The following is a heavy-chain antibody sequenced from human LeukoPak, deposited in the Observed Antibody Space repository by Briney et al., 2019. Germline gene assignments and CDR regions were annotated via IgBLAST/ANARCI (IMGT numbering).Heavy chain of an antibody. Sequence: PSETLSLTCTVSGGSISSGGYYWSWIRQHPGKGLEWIGYIYYSGSTYYNPSLKSRVTISVDTSKNQFSLKLSSVTAADTAVYYCARGGYEGPRVRRHNWFDPWGQGTLVTVSS. CDR1: GGSISSGGYY. V-gene: IGHV4-31*03. J-gene: IGHJ5*02. CDR3: ARGGYEGPRVRRHNWFDP. D-gene: IGHD5-18*01. CDR2: IYYSGST.